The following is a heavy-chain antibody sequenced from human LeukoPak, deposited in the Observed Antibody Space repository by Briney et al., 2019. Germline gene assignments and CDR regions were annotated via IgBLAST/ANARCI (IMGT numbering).Heavy chain of an antibody. CDR2: IYPGDSDT. D-gene: IGHD3-10*01. CDR1: GYSFTSYW. CDR3: ARRGERITMVRGVLADAFDI. Sequence: GESLQISCKGSGYSFTSYWIGWVRQVPGKGLEWMGIIYPGDSDTRYSPSFQGQVTISADKSISTAYLQWSSLKASDTAMYYCARRGERITMVRGVLADAFDIWGQGTMVTVSS. J-gene: IGHJ3*02. V-gene: IGHV5-51*01.